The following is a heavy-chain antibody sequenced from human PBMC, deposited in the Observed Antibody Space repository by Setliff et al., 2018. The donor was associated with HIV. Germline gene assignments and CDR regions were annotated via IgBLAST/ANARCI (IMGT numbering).Heavy chain of an antibody. Sequence: ASVKVSCKPSGYSFTNHYMHWVRQAPGQGLEWMGVINPTGGSTRNTQKFQGRVAMTRDTSTSTVYMELSSLRSEDTAVYYCARDTPHIVVVTAPEPGDDAFDIWGQGTMVTVSS. CDR1: GYSFTNHY. J-gene: IGHJ3*02. D-gene: IGHD2-21*02. CDR2: INPTGGST. CDR3: ARDTPHIVVVTAPEPGDDAFDI. V-gene: IGHV1-46*01.